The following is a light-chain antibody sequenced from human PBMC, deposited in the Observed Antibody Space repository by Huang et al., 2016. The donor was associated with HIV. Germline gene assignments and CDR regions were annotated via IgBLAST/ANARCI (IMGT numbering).Light chain of an antibody. Sequence: DIQMTQSPSSLSASVGDRVTITCRASQSIRNYLNWYQQKPGKAPKLLIYSASTLQSGGPSSVSGSGSGTDFTLTISSLQPEDFATYYCQHSYSPPITCGQGTRLDIK. CDR2: SAS. CDR3: QHSYSPPIT. J-gene: IGKJ5*01. CDR1: QSIRNY. V-gene: IGKV1-39*01.